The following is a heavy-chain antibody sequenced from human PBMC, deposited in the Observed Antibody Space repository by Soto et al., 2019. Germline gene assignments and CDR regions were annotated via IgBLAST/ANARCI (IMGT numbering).Heavy chain of an antibody. J-gene: IGHJ4*02. CDR3: AREGNYHEF. CDR1: GGSISSGGSY. V-gene: IGHV4-31*03. Sequence: PAETLSLTCTVSGGSISSGGSYWSWIRQHPGTGLEWIGYIYYSGSTYYNPSIKTRVTISVDTSKNSVFLEMTSLRVDDTAVYYCAREGNYHEFWGQGTLVTVSS. CDR2: IYYSGST.